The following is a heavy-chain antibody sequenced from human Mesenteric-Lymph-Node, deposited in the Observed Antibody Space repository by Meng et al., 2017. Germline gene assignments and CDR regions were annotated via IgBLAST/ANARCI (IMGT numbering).Heavy chain of an antibody. Sequence: ASAMVFCKASGYTFTINYMHWVRQAPGQGLEWLAWINPNTGVTKYAQQFQDRVTVTRDTSISTVYMEMSSLRSDDTAVYYCVRENWYYDLWGRGTLVTVSS. CDR2: INPNTGVT. J-gene: IGHJ2*01. CDR1: GYTFTINY. V-gene: IGHV1-2*02. CDR3: VRENWYYDL.